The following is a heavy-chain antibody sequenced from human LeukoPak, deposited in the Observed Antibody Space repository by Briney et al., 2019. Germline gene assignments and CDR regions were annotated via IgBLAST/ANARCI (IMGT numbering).Heavy chain of an antibody. D-gene: IGHD2-2*03. CDR1: GGSISSYY. J-gene: IGHJ5*02. CDR3: ARDGYCSSTSCYHPLNPNWIDP. Sequence: SETLSLTCTVSGGSISSYYWSWIRQPAGKGLEWIGRIYTSGSTNYNPSLKSRVTMSVDTSKNQLSLKLSSVTAADTAVYYCARDGYCSSTSCYHPLNPNWIDPWGQGTLVTVSS. CDR2: IYTSGST. V-gene: IGHV4-4*07.